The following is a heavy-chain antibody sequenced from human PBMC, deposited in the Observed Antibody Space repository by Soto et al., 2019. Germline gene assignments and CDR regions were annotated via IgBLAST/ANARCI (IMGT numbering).Heavy chain of an antibody. V-gene: IGHV3-30*18. J-gene: IGHJ4*02. CDR2: IGNDGAAR. CDR3: AKETIAVAGPNFFDF. CDR1: GFNFGDYG. Sequence: PGGSLRLSCVGSGFNFGDYGMHWVRHTPGKGLEWVAVIGNDGAARFYGDSVKGRFSIPRDNSRSTFYLQMNSLRPEDTAMYYCAKETIAVAGPNFFDFWGQGTQVTVSS. D-gene: IGHD6-19*01.